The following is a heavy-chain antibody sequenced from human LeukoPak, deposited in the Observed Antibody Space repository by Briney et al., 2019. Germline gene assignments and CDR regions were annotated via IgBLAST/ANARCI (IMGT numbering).Heavy chain of an antibody. CDR1: GFTFNTYS. V-gene: IGHV3-21*01. Sequence: GGSLRLSCAASGFTFNTYSMNWVRQAPGKGLEWVSSFSSGFDYNHYADSVKGRFTISRDTAKNSLYLQMNNLRAEDTAVYYCARDGDTSASFAPYFDLWGQGTLVTVSS. D-gene: IGHD3-22*01. J-gene: IGHJ4*02. CDR3: ARDGDTSASFAPYFDL. CDR2: FSSGFDYN.